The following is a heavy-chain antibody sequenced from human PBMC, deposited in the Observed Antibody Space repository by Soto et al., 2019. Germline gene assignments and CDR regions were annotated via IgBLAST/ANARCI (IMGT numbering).Heavy chain of an antibody. D-gene: IGHD2-15*01. J-gene: IGHJ5*02. V-gene: IGHV3-74*01. CDR1: GFSFSSYW. CDR3: ARGGRYCSGGSCYVRFDP. CDR2: INSDGSVT. Sequence: EVQLVESGGGLLQPGGSLRLSCAASGFSFSSYWMNWVHQAPGKGLVWVSRINSDGSVTNYADSVTGRFTISRDNAKNTLYLQMNSLRAEDAAVYYCARGGRYCSGGSCYVRFDPWGQGTLVTVSS.